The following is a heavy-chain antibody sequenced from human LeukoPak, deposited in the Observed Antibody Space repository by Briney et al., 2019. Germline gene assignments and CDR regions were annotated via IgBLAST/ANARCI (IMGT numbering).Heavy chain of an antibody. CDR3: ARELFGSGSRPDY. CDR1: GITFNA. Sequence: GTSLRLSCAASGITFNAIHWVRQAPGKGLEWVALTWYDGRNKYYADSVKGRFTISIDNSKNMVYLHMNSLRADDRAVYYCARELFGSGSRPDYWGQGTLVTVSS. V-gene: IGHV3-33*01. D-gene: IGHD3-10*01. J-gene: IGHJ4*02. CDR2: TWYDGRNK.